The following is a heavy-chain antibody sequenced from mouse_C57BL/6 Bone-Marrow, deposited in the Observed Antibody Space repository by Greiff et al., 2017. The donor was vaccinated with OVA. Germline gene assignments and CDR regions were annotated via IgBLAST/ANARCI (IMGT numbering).Heavy chain of an antibody. CDR3: SRETDFDY. J-gene: IGHJ2*01. Sequence: EVQLQQSGPELVKPGASVKISCKASGYSFTDYYMHWVKQSPGTILDWIGYIYPYNGVTSYNQKFKGKATLTVDQSSSTAYRELRSLTSEYSAVYYCSRETDFDYWGQGTTLTVSS. CDR1: GYSFTDYY. CDR2: IYPYNGVT. D-gene: IGHD1-1*01. V-gene: IGHV1-31*01.